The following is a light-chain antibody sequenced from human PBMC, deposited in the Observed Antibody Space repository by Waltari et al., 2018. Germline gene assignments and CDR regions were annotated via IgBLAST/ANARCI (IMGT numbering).Light chain of an antibody. CDR3: WLAYTGGIVV. CDR2: DSY. Sequence: QAVVTQEPSLTVSPGGTVTLTCGSSTGPVTSGNFPFWLQQKPGQAHRTLIYDSYIRQSWTPARFSASLVGGKAVLTLSGAQAEDEAKYYCWLAYTGGIVVFGGGTELAVL. CDR1: TGPVTSGNF. V-gene: IGLV7-46*01. J-gene: IGLJ2*01.